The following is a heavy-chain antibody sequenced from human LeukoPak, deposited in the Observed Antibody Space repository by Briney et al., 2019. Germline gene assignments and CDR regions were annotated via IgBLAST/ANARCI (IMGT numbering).Heavy chain of an antibody. CDR1: GYTFTSYD. V-gene: IGHV1-8*01. CDR3: ARAGDTVYYYYMDV. J-gene: IGHJ6*03. CDR2: MNPNSGNT. D-gene: IGHD5-18*01. Sequence: ASVKVSCKASGYTFTSYDINWVRQATGQGLEWMGWMNPNSGNTGYAQKFQGRVTMTRNTSISTAYMELSSLRSEDTAVYYCARAGDTVYYYYMDVWGKGTTVTVSS.